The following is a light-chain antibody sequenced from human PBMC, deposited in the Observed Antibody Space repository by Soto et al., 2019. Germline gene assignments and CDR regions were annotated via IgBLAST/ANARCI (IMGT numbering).Light chain of an antibody. J-gene: IGLJ1*01. CDR3: NSYTSSSTYV. V-gene: IGLV2-14*03. CDR1: SSDVGGYNY. Sequence: QSALTQPASVSGSPGQTIAISSTGTSSDVGGYNYVTWYQQHPGKAPKLMIYDVSNRPSGVSDRFSGSKSGNTASLTISGLQAEHEGDYYCNSYTSSSTYVFGTGTKVTVL. CDR2: DVS.